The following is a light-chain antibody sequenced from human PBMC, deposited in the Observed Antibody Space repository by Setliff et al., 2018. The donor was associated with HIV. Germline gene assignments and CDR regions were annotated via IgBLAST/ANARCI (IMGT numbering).Light chain of an antibody. CDR1: SSDVGGYNY. J-gene: IGLJ2*01. Sequence: QSALTQPASVSGSPGQSITISCTRTSSDVGGYNYVSWYQQHPGKGPKVMIYDVSKRPSGVSNRFSGSKSGNTASLTISGLQAEDEADYYCCSYAGSSSVVFGGGTKVTVL. CDR3: CSYAGSSSVV. CDR2: DVS. V-gene: IGLV2-23*02.